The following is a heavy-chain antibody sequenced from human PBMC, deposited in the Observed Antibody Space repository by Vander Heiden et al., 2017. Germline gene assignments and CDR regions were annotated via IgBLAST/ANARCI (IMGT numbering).Heavy chain of an antibody. J-gene: IGHJ4*02. D-gene: IGHD1-26*01. CDR1: GGSISLTSYY. CDR3: ARHMEGGSYFPWDQ. V-gene: IGHV4-39*01. Sequence: QLQLQESGPGLVRPSETLSLTCTVSGGSISLTSYYWGWIRQSPGKGLGWIGSIYYTGYTYYNPSLKSRVTISVDTSKNQFSLKLTSVTAAETAVYYCARHMEGGSYFPWDQWGQGTLLTVSS. CDR2: IYYTGYT.